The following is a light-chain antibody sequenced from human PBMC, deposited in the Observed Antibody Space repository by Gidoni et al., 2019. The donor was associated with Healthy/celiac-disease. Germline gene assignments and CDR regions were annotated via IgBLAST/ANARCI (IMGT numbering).Light chain of an antibody. Sequence: ELLMTQSPATLSVAPGERATSSCRASQSVSSNLAWDQQKPGQAPRLLIYGSSTRATGIPARCSGSGSGTEFTLTISSLQSEDFAVYYCQQYNNWPALTFGGXTKVEIK. CDR2: GSS. CDR1: QSVSSN. CDR3: QQYNNWPALT. J-gene: IGKJ4*01. V-gene: IGKV3-15*01.